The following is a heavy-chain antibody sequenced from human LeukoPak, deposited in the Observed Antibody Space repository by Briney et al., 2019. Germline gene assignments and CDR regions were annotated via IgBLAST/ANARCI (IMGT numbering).Heavy chain of an antibody. J-gene: IGHJ3*02. CDR1: GYTFTGYY. V-gene: IGHV1-2*02. CDR3: ARGGYYYDSSGYYYVGAFDI. D-gene: IGHD3-22*01. CDR2: SNPKSGGT. Sequence: ASVKVSCKASGYTFTGYYMHWVRQAPGQGLEWMGWSNPKSGGTNYAQKFQGRVNTTRDTSSSTAYMELSRLGSDDTAVYYCARGGYYYDSSGYYYVGAFDIWGQGTMVTVSS.